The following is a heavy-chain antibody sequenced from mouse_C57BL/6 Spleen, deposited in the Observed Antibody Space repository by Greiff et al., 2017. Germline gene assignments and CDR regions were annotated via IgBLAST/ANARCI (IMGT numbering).Heavy chain of an antibody. CDR2: IYPGSGST. CDR1: GYTFTSYW. D-gene: IGHD2-3*01. J-gene: IGHJ1*03. CDR3: ARNREDGYYVRYFDV. V-gene: IGHV1-55*01. Sequence: QVQLQQPGAELVKPGASVKMSCKASGYTFTSYWITWVKQRPGQGLEWIGDIYPGSGSTNYNEKFKSKATLTVDTSSSTAYMQLSSLTSEDSAVXYCARNREDGYYVRYFDVWGTGTTVTVSS.